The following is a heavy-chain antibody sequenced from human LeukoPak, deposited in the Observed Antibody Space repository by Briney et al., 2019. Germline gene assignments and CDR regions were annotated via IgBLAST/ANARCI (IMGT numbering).Heavy chain of an antibody. CDR1: GGTFSSYA. J-gene: IGHJ4*02. CDR2: IIPVSGTT. V-gene: IGHV1-69*13. D-gene: IGHD2-8*01. CDR3: ARVSPGDCTNGVCPGVY. Sequence: ASVKVSCKTSGGTFSSYAISWVRQAPGQGPEWMGGIIPVSGTTNNAHKFQGRVTITADESTSTAYMELSSLRSEDTAVYYCARVSPGDCTNGVCPGVYWGQGTLVTVSS.